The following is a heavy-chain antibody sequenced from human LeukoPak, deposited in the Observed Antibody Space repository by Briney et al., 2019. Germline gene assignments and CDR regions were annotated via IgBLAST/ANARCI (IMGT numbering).Heavy chain of an antibody. CDR3: ARTGRSYRQFDY. Sequence: ASVKVSCKASGYTFTGYYMHWVRQATGQGIDWMGRINPNSGGTNYAQKFQGRVTMTRDTSISTAYMELSRLRSDDTAVYYCARTGRSYRQFDYWGQGTLVTVSS. J-gene: IGHJ4*02. CDR1: GYTFTGYY. V-gene: IGHV1-2*06. CDR2: INPNSGGT. D-gene: IGHD1-26*01.